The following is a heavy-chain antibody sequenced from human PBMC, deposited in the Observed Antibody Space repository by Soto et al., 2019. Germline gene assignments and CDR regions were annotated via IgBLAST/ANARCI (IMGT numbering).Heavy chain of an antibody. CDR2: MNPNSGNV. J-gene: IGHJ6*02. CDR1: GYTFTNHD. V-gene: IGHV1-8*01. CDR3: ARGYSNYGYYGMDV. Sequence: QVQLVQSGAEVKKPGASVKVSCKASGYTFTNHDINWVRQATGQGLEWMGWMNPNSGNVGYAQKFQGRVTMTRTTSLSTAYMELSRLRSEDTAVYYCARGYSNYGYYGMDVWGQGTTVTVSS. D-gene: IGHD4-4*01.